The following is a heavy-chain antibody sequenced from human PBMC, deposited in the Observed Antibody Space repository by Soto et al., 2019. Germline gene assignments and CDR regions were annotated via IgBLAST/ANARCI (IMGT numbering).Heavy chain of an antibody. CDR2: IIPIFGTA. D-gene: IGHD6-13*01. V-gene: IGHV1-69*13. Sequence: SVKVSCKASGGTLSSYAISWVRQAPGQGLEWMGGIIPIFGTANYAQKFQGRVTITADESTSTAYMELSSLRSEDTAVYYCARSGYSSFLVTNYYGMDVWGQGTTVTVSS. CDR3: ARSGYSSFLVTNYYGMDV. CDR1: GGTLSSYA. J-gene: IGHJ6*02.